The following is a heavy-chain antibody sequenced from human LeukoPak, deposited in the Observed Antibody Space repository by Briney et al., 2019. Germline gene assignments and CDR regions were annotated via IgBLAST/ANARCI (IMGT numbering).Heavy chain of an antibody. CDR3: AERLFFYYFDY. D-gene: IGHD2/OR15-2a*01. J-gene: IGHJ4*02. V-gene: IGHV4-59*01. CDR2: IYYSGST. Sequence: SETLSLTCTVSGGSISSYYWSWIRQPPGKGLEWIGYIYYSGSTNYNPSLKSRVTISVDTSKNQFSLKLSSVTAADTAVYYCAERLFFYYFDYWGQGTLVTVSS. CDR1: GGSISSYY.